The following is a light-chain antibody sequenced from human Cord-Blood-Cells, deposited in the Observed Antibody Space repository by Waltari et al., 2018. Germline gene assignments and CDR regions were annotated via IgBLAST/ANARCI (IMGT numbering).Light chain of an antibody. V-gene: IGLV3-1*01. Sequence: SYELTQPPSVSVSPGQTASITCSGDKLGDKYACWYQQKPGQSPVLVIYQDSKRPSGIPGRFSGSNSGNTATLTISGTQAMVEADYYCQAWDSSTAVFGGGTKLTVL. CDR3: QAWDSSTAV. J-gene: IGLJ3*02. CDR2: QDS. CDR1: KLGDKY.